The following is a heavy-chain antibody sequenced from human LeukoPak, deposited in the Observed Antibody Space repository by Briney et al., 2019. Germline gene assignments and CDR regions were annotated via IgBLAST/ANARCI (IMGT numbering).Heavy chain of an antibody. CDR1: GFTFSSYA. CDR2: ISYDGNNK. CDR3: ARDYYDSSGYVDY. V-gene: IGHV3-30-3*01. J-gene: IGHJ4*02. D-gene: IGHD3-22*01. Sequence: GGSLRLSCAASGFTFSSYAMHWVRQAPGKGLEWVAVISYDGNNKYYAHSVKGRFTISRDNSKNTLYLQMNSLRAEDTAVYYCARDYYDSSGYVDYWGQGTLVTVSS.